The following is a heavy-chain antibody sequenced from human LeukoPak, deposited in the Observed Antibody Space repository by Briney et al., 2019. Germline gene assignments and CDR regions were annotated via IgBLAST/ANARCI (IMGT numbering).Heavy chain of an antibody. CDR2: INHSGST. V-gene: IGHV4-34*01. D-gene: IGHD2-15*01. CDR1: GGSFSGYY. Sequence: PSETLSPTCAVYGGSFSGYYWSWIRQPPGKGLEWIGEINHSGSTNYNPSLKSRVTISVDTSKNQFSLKLSSVTAADTAVYYCARARQGCSGGSCYFRGSYYYYYMDVWGKGTTVTVSS. CDR3: ARARQGCSGGSCYFRGSYYYYYMDV. J-gene: IGHJ6*03.